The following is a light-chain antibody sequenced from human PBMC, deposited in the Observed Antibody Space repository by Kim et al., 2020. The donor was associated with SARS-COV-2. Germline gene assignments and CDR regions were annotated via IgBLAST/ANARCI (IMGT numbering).Light chain of an antibody. CDR2: AAS. V-gene: IGKV1-39*01. CDR3: QQSYSKAP. J-gene: IGKJ4*01. CDR1: QSISSY. Sequence: DIQMTQSPSSLSASVGDRVTITCRASQSISSYLNWYQQKPGKAPKLLIYAASSLQSGVPSRFSGSGSGTDFTLTISSLQPEDFATYYCQQSYSKAPFGGGTKVDIK.